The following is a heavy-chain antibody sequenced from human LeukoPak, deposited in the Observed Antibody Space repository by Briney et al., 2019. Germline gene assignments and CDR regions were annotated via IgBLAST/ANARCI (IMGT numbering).Heavy chain of an antibody. CDR2: IIPIFGTA. CDR3: ARDVRRNNSSHIDC. D-gene: IGHD6-13*01. Sequence: SVKVSCKASGGTFSSYAISWVRQAPGQGLEWMGGIIPIFGTANYAQKFQGRVTITTDESTSTAYMELSRLKSDDTAVYYCARDVRRNNSSHIDCWGQGALVTVSS. V-gene: IGHV1-69*05. J-gene: IGHJ4*02. CDR1: GGTFSSYA.